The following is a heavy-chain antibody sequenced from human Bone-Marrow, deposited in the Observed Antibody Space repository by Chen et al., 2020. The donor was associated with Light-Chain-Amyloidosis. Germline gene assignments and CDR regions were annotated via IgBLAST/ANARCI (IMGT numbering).Heavy chain of an antibody. D-gene: IGHD4-17*01. Sequence: EVQLVESGGGLVKPGGSLRPSCAVSGFTFSAYAMNWVRQAPGKGLEWVSSISSGSTYIFYTTSVKGRFTISGDNAKNSLFLQMNSLRGEDTAVYYCASGLYGDYADFWGQGTLVTVSS. CDR2: ISSGSTYI. CDR3: ASGLYGDYADF. J-gene: IGHJ4*02. CDR1: GFTFSAYA. V-gene: IGHV3-21*02.